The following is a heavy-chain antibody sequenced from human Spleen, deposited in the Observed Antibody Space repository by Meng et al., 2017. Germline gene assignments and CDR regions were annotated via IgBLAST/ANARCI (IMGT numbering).Heavy chain of an antibody. Sequence: VPLPAWGAGLLKPSETLPLTCAVSGVSLSGDYWSWIRQPPGKGLEWIGEINHRGKTTYNPSLKSRVTMSIDTSEKQFSLKLSSVTAADTAVYYCARDAGDLWGQGTLVTVSS. CDR1: GVSLSGDY. V-gene: IGHV4-34*01. CDR3: ARDAGDL. J-gene: IGHJ5*02. CDR2: INHRGKT.